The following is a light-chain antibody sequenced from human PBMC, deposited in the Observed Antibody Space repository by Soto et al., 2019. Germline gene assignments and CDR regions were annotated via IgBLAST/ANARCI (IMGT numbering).Light chain of an antibody. CDR3: QQYGSSHT. V-gene: IGKV3-20*01. CDR2: GAS. J-gene: IGKJ4*01. Sequence: EIGLTRSPGTLSLSPGEIATLSCGSSQSVSSSYLAWYQQKPGQAPRLLIYGASSRATGIPDRFSGSGSGTDFTLTISRLEPEDFAVYYCQQYGSSHTFGGGTKVDIK. CDR1: QSVSSSY.